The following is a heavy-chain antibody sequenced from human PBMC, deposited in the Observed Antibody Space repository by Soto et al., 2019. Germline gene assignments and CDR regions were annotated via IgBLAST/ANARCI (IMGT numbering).Heavy chain of an antibody. J-gene: IGHJ4*02. CDR2: ITITGRSI. D-gene: IGHD1-1*01. V-gene: IGHV3-48*02. Sequence: EVQLVESGGGLVQPGGSLRLSCAASGFTFSDYTMIWVRQAPGKGLEWISYITITGRSIFYADSVKGRFTISRDNAKNSVYLQMTRLRDEDTAVYYCTRGRTDYCDYWGQGTLVTVSS. CDR1: GFTFSDYT. CDR3: TRGRTDYCDY.